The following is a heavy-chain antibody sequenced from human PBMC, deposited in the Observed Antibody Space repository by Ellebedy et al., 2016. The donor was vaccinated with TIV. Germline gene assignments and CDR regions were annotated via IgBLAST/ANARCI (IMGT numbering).Heavy chain of an antibody. CDR3: ARDRRYYYGSGSTYYFDY. Sequence: GSLRLXXTVSGYSISSGYYWGWIRPPPGKGLEWIGSIYHSGSTYYNPSLKSRVTISVDTSKNQFSLKLSSVTAADTAVYYCARDRRYYYGSGSTYYFDYWGQGTLVTVSS. CDR2: IYHSGST. J-gene: IGHJ4*02. D-gene: IGHD3-10*01. V-gene: IGHV4-38-2*02. CDR1: GYSISSGYY.